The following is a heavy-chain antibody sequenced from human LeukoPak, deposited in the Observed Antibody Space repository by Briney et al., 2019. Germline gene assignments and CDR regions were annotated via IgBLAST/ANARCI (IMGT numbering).Heavy chain of an antibody. J-gene: IGHJ4*02. Sequence: ASVTLSCKASGYTFTSYYMHWVRRAPGQGLEWMGIINPSGGSTSYAQKFQGRVTMTRDTSTSTVYMELSSLRSEDTAVYYCASEFWDVSGFDYWGQGSLVTVSS. CDR3: ASEFWDVSGFDY. CDR2: INPSGGST. D-gene: IGHD3-10*01. V-gene: IGHV1-46*01. CDR1: GYTFTSYY.